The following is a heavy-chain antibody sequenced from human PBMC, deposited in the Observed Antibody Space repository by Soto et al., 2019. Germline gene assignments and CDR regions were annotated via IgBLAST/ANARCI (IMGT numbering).Heavy chain of an antibody. D-gene: IGHD2-15*01. J-gene: IGHJ4*02. V-gene: IGHV3-33*01. CDR1: EFALRNFG. CDR3: ARGGVVGYCSGGRCSDFDY. Sequence: QVQLVESGGGVVQPGRSLRLSCAASEFALRNFGMHWVRQAPGKGLEWVAVIWQDGSNEFYAESVKGRFTISRDNSKNTLYLQMDGLRAEDTAVYYCARGGVVGYCSGGRCSDFDYWGQGTLVTVSS. CDR2: IWQDGSNE.